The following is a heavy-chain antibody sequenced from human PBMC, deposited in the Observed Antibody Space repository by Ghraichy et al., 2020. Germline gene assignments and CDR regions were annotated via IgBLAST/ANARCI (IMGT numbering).Heavy chain of an antibody. CDR1: GFTFINAW. J-gene: IGHJ5*02. CDR3: TRLYRLDP. D-gene: IGHD3-10*01. Sequence: GGSLRLSCAASGFTFINAWLSWVRQAPGKGLEWVGRIKSKTDGETTDYAAPVKGRFTISRDDSKNTLYLQMNSLKTEDTAVYYCTRLYRLDPWGQGTLVTVSS. CDR2: IKSKTDGETT. V-gene: IGHV3-15*01.